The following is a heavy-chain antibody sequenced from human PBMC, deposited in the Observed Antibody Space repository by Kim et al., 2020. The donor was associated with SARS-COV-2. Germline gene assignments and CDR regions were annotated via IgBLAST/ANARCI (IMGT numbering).Heavy chain of an antibody. J-gene: IGHJ4*02. CDR2: IYPGDSDT. Sequence: GESLKISCKGSGYSFTSYWIGWVRQMPGKGLEWVGIIYPGDSDTRYSPSFQGQVTISADKSISTAYLQWSSLKASDTAMYYCATLWSGYYKRPSYFDYWGQGTLVTVSS. CDR1: GYSFTSYW. V-gene: IGHV5-51*01. D-gene: IGHD3-3*01. CDR3: ATLWSGYYKRPSYFDY.